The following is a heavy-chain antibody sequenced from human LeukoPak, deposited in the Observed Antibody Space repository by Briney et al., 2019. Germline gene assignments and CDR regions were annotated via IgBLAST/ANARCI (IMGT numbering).Heavy chain of an antibody. Sequence: SQTLSLTCTVSGCSISSGSYYWSWIRQPAGKGLEWSGRIYTSGSTNYNPSLKSRVTISVDTSKNQFSLKLSSVTAADTAVYYCARGEERDFDYWGQGTLVTVSS. CDR3: ARGEERDFDY. V-gene: IGHV4-61*02. CDR1: GCSISSGSYY. CDR2: IYTSGST. J-gene: IGHJ4*02.